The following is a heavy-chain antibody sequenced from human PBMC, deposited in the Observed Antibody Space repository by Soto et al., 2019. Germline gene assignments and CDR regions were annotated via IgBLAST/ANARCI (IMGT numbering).Heavy chain of an antibody. CDR1: GFTFSNYA. J-gene: IGHJ1*01. CDR2: ISCDGSNK. CDR3: AEDGGRGWCVRWSFQY. D-gene: IGHD6-19*01. V-gene: IGHV3-30-3*01. Sequence: QVQLVESGGGVVQPGRSLRLSCAASGFTFSNYAMHWVRQAPGKGLEWVAVISCDGSNKYYADSVKGRFTISRDSFKNSLYLEINRMRLYVTVVCFCAEDGGRGWCVRWSFQYWGQGALGSVCS.